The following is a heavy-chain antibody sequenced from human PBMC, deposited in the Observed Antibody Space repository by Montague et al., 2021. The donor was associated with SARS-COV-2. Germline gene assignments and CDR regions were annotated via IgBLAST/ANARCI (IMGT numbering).Heavy chain of an antibody. CDR2: ISSSSSYT. V-gene: IGHV3-11*05. Sequence: SLRLSCAASGFTFSDYYMSWIRQAPGKGLEWVSYISSSSSYTNYADSVKGRFTISRDNAKNSLYLQMNSLRAEDTAVYYCARDVGVVRNWFGPWGQGTLVTVSS. CDR1: GFTFSDYY. CDR3: ARDVGVVRNWFGP. J-gene: IGHJ5*02. D-gene: IGHD3-10*01.